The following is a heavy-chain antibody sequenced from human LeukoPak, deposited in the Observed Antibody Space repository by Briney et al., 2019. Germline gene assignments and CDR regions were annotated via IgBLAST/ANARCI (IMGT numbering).Heavy chain of an antibody. CDR3: ARGGRRSGYTESDY. Sequence: ASVKVSCKASGYTFSNYGISWVRQAPGQGLEWVGWISGYDGDTTYAQNLQGRVAMTTDTSTSSAYMELRSLRSDDTAMYFCARGGRRSGYTESDYWGQGTLVTVSS. V-gene: IGHV1-18*01. J-gene: IGHJ4*02. CDR1: GYTFSNYG. CDR2: ISGYDGDT. D-gene: IGHD3-16*02.